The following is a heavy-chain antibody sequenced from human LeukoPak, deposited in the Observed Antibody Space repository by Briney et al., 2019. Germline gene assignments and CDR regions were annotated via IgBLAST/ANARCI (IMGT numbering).Heavy chain of an antibody. J-gene: IGHJ4*02. CDR2: IYYSGST. V-gene: IGHV4-39*01. D-gene: IGHD6-19*01. CDR1: GGSISSSSYY. Sequence: SETLSLTCTVSGGSISSSSYYWGWIRQPAGKGLEWIGSIYYSGSTYYNPSLKSRVTISVDTSKNQFSLKLSSVTAADTAVYYCARRSITVAGFDYWGQGTLVTVSS. CDR3: ARRSITVAGFDY.